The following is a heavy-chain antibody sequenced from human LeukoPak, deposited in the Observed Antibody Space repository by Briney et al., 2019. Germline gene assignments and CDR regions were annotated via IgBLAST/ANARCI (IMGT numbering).Heavy chain of an antibody. Sequence: GGSLRLSCAASGFTFSSYGMHWVRQAPGKGLEWVAVIWYDGSNKYYADSVKGRFTISRDNSKNTLYLQMNSLRAEDTAVYYCARETNYYGSGSHNWFDPWGQGILVTVSS. CDR1: GFTFSSYG. CDR2: IWYDGSNK. D-gene: IGHD3-10*01. V-gene: IGHV3-33*01. CDR3: ARETNYYGSGSHNWFDP. J-gene: IGHJ5*02.